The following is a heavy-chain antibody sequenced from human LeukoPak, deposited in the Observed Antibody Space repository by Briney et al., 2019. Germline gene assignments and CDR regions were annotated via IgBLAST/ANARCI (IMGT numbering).Heavy chain of an antibody. CDR1: EFTVSGDY. CDR3: ARGARGKSLSYCSGDSAFDS. V-gene: IGHV3-66*01. D-gene: IGHD2-15*01. CDR2: IYSCGFT. J-gene: IGHJ4*02. Sequence: GGSRRLSCAASEFTVSGDYMTWVRQAPGKGLEWLSVIYSCGFTYYAESVKGRFTISRDSSRNTLYLQMDNLRPEDTAVYYCARGARGKSLSYCSGDSAFDSWGQGAPVTVSS.